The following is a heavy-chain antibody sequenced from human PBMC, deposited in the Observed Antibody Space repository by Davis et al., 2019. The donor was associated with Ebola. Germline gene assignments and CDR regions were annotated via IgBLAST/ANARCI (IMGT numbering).Heavy chain of an antibody. CDR1: GFTFSSYS. CDR3: AKDPLATPGYGMDV. V-gene: IGHV3-21*04. CDR2: ISSSSSYI. J-gene: IGHJ6*02. D-gene: IGHD3-10*01. Sequence: GESLKISCAASGFTFSSYSMNWVRQAPGKGLEWVSSISSSSSYIYYADSVKGRFTISRDNAKNSLYLQMNSLRAEDTALYYCAKDPLATPGYGMDVWGQGTTVTVSS.